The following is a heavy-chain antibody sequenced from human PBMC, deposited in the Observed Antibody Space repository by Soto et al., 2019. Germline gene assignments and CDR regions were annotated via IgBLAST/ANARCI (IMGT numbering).Heavy chain of an antibody. J-gene: IGHJ4*02. CDR1: GGSFSGHY. V-gene: IGHV4-34*01. CDR3: ARVDDY. Sequence: NPSETLSLTCAVYGGSFSGHYWSWIRQPPGKGLEWIGEIDQSGSTNHNPSLKSRVTISVDTSKNQFSLRLSSVTAADTAVHYCARVDDYWGQGTLVTVSS. CDR2: IDQSGST.